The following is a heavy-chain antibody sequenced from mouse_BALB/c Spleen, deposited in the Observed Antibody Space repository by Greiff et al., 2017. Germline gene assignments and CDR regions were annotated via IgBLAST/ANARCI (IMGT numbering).Heavy chain of an antibody. CDR3: ARGGLYWYFDV. J-gene: IGHJ1*01. Sequence: EVMLVESGGGLVKPGGSLKLSCAASGFTFSDYYMYWVRQTPEKRLEWVATISDGGSYTYYPDSVKGRFTISRDNAKNNLYLQMSSLKSEDTAMYYCARGGLYWYFDVWGAGTTVTVSS. CDR1: GFTFSDYY. V-gene: IGHV5-4*02. CDR2: ISDGGSYT.